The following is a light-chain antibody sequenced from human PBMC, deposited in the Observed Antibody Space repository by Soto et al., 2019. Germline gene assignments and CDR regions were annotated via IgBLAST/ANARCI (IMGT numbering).Light chain of an antibody. CDR2: GVS. J-gene: IGKJ5*01. Sequence: EIVLTQSPGTLSLSPGERATLSCRASQSVSSNYLAWYQQIPGQAPRLLIYGVSSRAAGIPDRFSGSGSGTDLTITISRLEPEDFAVYDCQQYHNTPITFGQGTRLEIK. CDR1: QSVSSNY. CDR3: QQYHNTPIT. V-gene: IGKV3-20*01.